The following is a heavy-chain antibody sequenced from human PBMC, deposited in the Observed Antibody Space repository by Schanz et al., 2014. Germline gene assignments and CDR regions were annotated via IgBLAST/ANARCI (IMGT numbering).Heavy chain of an antibody. CDR1: GGTFSSYT. J-gene: IGHJ6*03. V-gene: IGHV1-18*01. Sequence: QVQLVQSEAEVKKPGSSVKVSCKASGGTFSSYTISWVRQAPGQGLEWMGWISAYNGNTNYAQKLQGRVTMTTDTSTSTAYMELRSLRSEDTAVYYCARLGTGMAVAGSVIDSYYYYMDVWGEGTTVTVSS. CDR2: ISAYNGNT. D-gene: IGHD6-19*01. CDR3: ARLGTGMAVAGSVIDSYYYYMDV.